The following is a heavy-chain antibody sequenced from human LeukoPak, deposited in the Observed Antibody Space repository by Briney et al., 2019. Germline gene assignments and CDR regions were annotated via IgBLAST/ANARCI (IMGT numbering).Heavy chain of an antibody. Sequence: PGESLQISCQGSEYSFISYGISWVRQAPGKGLEWMGRIDPSDSYTTYNPSFQGHVTISADKSISTAYLQWSSLEASDTAIYYCARHPRYGPNYFDFWGQGTLATVSS. V-gene: IGHV5-10-1*01. D-gene: IGHD3-16*01. CDR2: IDPSDSYT. J-gene: IGHJ4*02. CDR3: ARHPRYGPNYFDF. CDR1: EYSFISYG.